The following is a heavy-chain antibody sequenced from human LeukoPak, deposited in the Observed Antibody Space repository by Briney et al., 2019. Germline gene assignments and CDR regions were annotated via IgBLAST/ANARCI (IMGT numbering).Heavy chain of an antibody. J-gene: IGHJ6*03. CDR2: INPNSGNT. CDR1: GYTFTGYY. CDR3: ARADSSSWYERYYYYYYMDV. D-gene: IGHD6-13*01. Sequence: ASVKVSCKASGYTFTGYYMHWVRQAPGQGLEWMGWINPNSGNTGYAQKFQGRVTITRNTSISTAYMELSSLRSEDTAVYYCARADSSSWYERYYYYYYMDVWGKGTTVTVSS. V-gene: IGHV1-8*03.